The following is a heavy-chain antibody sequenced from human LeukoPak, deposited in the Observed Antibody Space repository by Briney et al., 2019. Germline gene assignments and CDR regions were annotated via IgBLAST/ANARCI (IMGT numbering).Heavy chain of an antibody. CDR1: GYTFTSYG. V-gene: IGHV1-18*01. Sequence: ASVKVSCKASGYTFTSYGISWVRQAPGQGLEWMGWISAYNGNTNYAQKLQGRVTMTTDTSTSTAYMELRSLRSDDTAVYYCARAYCGGDCYESPSIAYYWGQGTLVTVSS. J-gene: IGHJ4*02. D-gene: IGHD2-21*02. CDR3: ARAYCGGDCYESPSIAYY. CDR2: ISAYNGNT.